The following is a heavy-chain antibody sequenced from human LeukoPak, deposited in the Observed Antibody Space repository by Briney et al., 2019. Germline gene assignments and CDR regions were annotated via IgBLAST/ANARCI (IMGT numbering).Heavy chain of an antibody. CDR1: GFTFDDYA. CDR3: AKDLGAYYDSSGPYNWFDP. D-gene: IGHD3-22*01. Sequence: GGSLRLSCAASGFTFDDYAMNWVRQAPGKGLEWVSGISWNSGSIGYADSVKGRFTISRDNAKNSLYLQMNSLRAEDTALYYCAKDLGAYYDSSGPYNWFDPWGQGTLVTVSS. CDR2: ISWNSGSI. V-gene: IGHV3-9*01. J-gene: IGHJ5*02.